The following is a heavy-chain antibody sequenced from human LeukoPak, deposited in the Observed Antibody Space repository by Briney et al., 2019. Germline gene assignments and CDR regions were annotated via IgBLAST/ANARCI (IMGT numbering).Heavy chain of an antibody. CDR1: GGTFSSYA. D-gene: IGHD3-22*01. Sequence: RASVKVSCKASGGTFSSYAISWVRQAPEQGLEWMGGIIPIFGTANYAQKFQGRATITADESTSTAYMELSSLRSEDTAVYYCARDHAPYYYDSSGPRLFDYWGQGTLVTVSS. CDR2: IIPIFGTA. J-gene: IGHJ4*02. V-gene: IGHV1-69*13. CDR3: ARDHAPYYYDSSGPRLFDY.